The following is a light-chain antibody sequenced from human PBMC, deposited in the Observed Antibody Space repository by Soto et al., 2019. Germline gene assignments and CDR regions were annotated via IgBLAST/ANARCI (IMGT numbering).Light chain of an antibody. V-gene: IGLV2-14*01. CDR3: NSYTSSNTLYV. CDR2: EVS. Sequence: QSVPTQPASVSGSPGQSITISCTGTSSDGGDYNFVSWYQQHPGKAPKLMIYEVSHRPSGVSNRFSGSKSGNTAPLTISGLQADDEADYYCNSYTSSNTLYVFGTGTKVTVL. J-gene: IGLJ1*01. CDR1: SSDGGDYNF.